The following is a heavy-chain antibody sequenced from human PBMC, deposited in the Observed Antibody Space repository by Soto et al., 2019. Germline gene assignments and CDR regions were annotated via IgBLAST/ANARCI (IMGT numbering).Heavy chain of an antibody. V-gene: IGHV4-61*01. J-gene: IGHJ4*02. CDR2: IYQSGTT. D-gene: IGHD3-22*01. CDR1: GGSVRSGSYY. CDR3: ARDSSGRHDY. Sequence: TLSLTCSVSGGSVRSGSYYWTWIRQPPGKGLEWIGYIYQSGTTNYNASLKSRVTISIDTSKNQFFLKLNSVTAADTAVYYCARDSSGRHDYWGQGTLVTVSS.